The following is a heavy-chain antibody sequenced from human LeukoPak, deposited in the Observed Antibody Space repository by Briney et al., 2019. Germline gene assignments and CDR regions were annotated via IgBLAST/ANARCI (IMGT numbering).Heavy chain of an antibody. D-gene: IGHD1-26*01. CDR3: ARVLIVGATGDAFDI. CDR1: GFTFSSYW. CDR2: IKQDGSEK. Sequence: PGGSLRLSCAAPGFTFSSYWMSWVRQAPGKGLEWVANIKQDGSEKYYVGSVKGRFTISRDNAKNSLYLQMNSLRAEDTAVYYCARVLIVGATGDAFDIWGQGTMVTVSS. J-gene: IGHJ3*02. V-gene: IGHV3-7*01.